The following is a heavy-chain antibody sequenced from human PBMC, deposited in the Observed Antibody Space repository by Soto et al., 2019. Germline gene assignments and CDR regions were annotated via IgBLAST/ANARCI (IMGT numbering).Heavy chain of an antibody. Sequence: GASVKVSCKASGGTFSSYAISWVRQAPGQGLEWMGGIIPIFGTANYAQKFQGRVTITADESTSTAYMELSSLRSEDTAVYYCARTLAVAGPWGEQYFDYWGQGTLVTVSS. J-gene: IGHJ4*02. CDR1: GGTFSSYA. CDR3: ARTLAVAGPWGEQYFDY. D-gene: IGHD6-19*01. CDR2: IIPIFGTA. V-gene: IGHV1-69*13.